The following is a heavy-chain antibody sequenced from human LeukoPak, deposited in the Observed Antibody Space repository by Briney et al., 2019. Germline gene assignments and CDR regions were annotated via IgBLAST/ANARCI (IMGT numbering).Heavy chain of an antibody. Sequence: GGSLRLSCAASGFTFSSHWMHWVRQAPGEGPVWVSRINPAQSDTIYADSVKGRFTISRDNAKNTLYLQMNSLRVEDTAVYYCARDRVETDWSYHPLFDYWGQGSLVTVSS. CDR2: INPAQSDT. J-gene: IGHJ4*02. V-gene: IGHV3-74*01. CDR3: ARDRVETDWSYHPLFDY. CDR1: GFTFSSHW. D-gene: IGHD3-16*02.